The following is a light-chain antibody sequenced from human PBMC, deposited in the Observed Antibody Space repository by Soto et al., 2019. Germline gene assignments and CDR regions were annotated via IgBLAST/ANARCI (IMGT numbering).Light chain of an antibody. V-gene: IGLV2-23*01. CDR1: SSDVGSYKL. CDR3: CSDAGSRRV. CDR2: ESR. J-gene: IGLJ2*01. Sequence: QSALTQPASVSGSPGQSITISCTGTSSDVGSYKLVSWYQQHPGKAPRLMIYESRKRPSGVSNRFSGSKSGNTASLRISGLQAEDEADYYCCSDAGSRRVFGGGTKLTVL.